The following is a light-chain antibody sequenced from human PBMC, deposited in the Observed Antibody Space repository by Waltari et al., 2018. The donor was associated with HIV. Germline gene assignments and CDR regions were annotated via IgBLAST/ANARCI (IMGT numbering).Light chain of an antibody. CDR2: EVI. V-gene: IGLV2-14*01. Sequence: QSALTQPASVSGSPGQSITISCTGTSSDVGVYDSVSCYPQHPGTAPKLMIFEVINRPGRFVSRFSSAKYGNTASCTISGFRGADEADYCCSSYTTSSTLVVFCGGTRLTVL. CDR1: SSDVGVYDS. CDR3: SSYTTSSTLVV. J-gene: IGLJ3*02.